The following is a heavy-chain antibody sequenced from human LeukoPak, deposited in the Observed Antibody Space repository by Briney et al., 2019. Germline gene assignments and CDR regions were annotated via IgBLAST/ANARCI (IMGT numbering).Heavy chain of an antibody. Sequence: PSETLSLTCTVSGGSISSSSYYWGWIRQPPGKGLEWIGSIYYSGSTYYNPSLKSRVTISVDTSKNQFSLKLSSVTAADTAVYYCARRGGSCYDYWGQGTLVTVSS. CDR1: GGSISSSSYY. V-gene: IGHV4-39*01. CDR3: ARRGGSCYDY. J-gene: IGHJ4*02. D-gene: IGHD2-15*01. CDR2: IYYSGST.